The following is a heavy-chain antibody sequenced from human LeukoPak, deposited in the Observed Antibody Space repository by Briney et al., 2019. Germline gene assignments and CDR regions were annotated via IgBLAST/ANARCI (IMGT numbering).Heavy chain of an antibody. J-gene: IGHJ4*02. V-gene: IGHV3-23*01. CDR1: GFTFSSSA. CDR3: AKDARSRPDSSYDYFDY. Sequence: PGGPLRLSCAASGFTFSSSAISWVRQAPGKGLEWVSAISGSGGSTYYADSVKGRFTISRDNSKNTLYVEMNSLRAEDTAVYYCAKDARSRPDSSYDYFDYWGQGIVVTVSS. D-gene: IGHD5-12*01. CDR2: ISGSGGST.